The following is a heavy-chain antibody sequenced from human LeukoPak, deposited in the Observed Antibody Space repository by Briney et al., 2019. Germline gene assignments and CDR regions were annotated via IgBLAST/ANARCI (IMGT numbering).Heavy chain of an antibody. CDR2: INHSGST. Sequence: SETLSLTCAVYGGSFSGYYWSWIRQPPGKGLEWIGEINHSGSTNYNPSLKSRVTISVDTSKNQFSLKLSSVTAADTAVYYCVGGSGSLFDYWGQGTLVTVSS. CDR3: VGGSGSLFDY. J-gene: IGHJ4*02. V-gene: IGHV4-34*01. CDR1: GGSFSGYY. D-gene: IGHD3-10*01.